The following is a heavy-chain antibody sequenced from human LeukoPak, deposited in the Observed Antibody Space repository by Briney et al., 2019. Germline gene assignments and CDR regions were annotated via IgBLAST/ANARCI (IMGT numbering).Heavy chain of an antibody. CDR2: INAGNGNT. D-gene: IGHD4-23*01. J-gene: IGHJ4*02. Sequence: ASVKVSCKASGYSFTSYAMHWVRQAPGQRLEWMGWINAGNGNTKYSQKFQGRVTITRDTSASTAYMELSSLRSEDTAVYYCARATSNYGGNFDYWGQGTLVTVSS. CDR3: ARATSNYGGNFDY. CDR1: GYSFTSYA. V-gene: IGHV1-3*01.